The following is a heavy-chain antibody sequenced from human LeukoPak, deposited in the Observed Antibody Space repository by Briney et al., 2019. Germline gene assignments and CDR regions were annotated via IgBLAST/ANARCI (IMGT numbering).Heavy chain of an antibody. CDR1: GFIFSSYA. D-gene: IGHD3-10*01. Sequence: PGGSLRLSCAASGFIFSSYAMSWVRQAPGKGLEWVSYISSSSSTIYYADSVKGRFTISRDNAKNSLYLQMNSLRAEDTAVYYCARDSSMVRGVMAERGAFDIWGQGTMVTVSS. CDR3: ARDSSMVRGVMAERGAFDI. CDR2: ISSSSSTI. V-gene: IGHV3-48*04. J-gene: IGHJ3*02.